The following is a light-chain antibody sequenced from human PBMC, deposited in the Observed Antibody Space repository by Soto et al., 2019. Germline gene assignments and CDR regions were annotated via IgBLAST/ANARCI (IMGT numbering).Light chain of an antibody. V-gene: IGKV1-33*01. J-gene: IGKJ5*01. Sequence: DIKMTQSPSALSASVGDRVTITCQASQDISDVLNWYQQQPGKAPKVLIYDASKLQTGVPSRFSGRGSGKDFTFTISSLQPDDSGTYYRQQFYDLPITFGQGTRLEIK. CDR2: DAS. CDR1: QDISDV. CDR3: QQFYDLPIT.